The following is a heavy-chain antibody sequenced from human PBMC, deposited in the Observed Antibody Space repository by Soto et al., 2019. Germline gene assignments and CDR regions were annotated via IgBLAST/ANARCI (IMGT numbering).Heavy chain of an antibody. CDR3: ARVAVGQQLGFDY. D-gene: IGHD6-13*01. Sequence: ASVKVSCKASGYTFTSYYMHWVRQALGQGLEWMGMDNPSGGSASYSQKFQGRVTATRDTSTSTVYMELSSLRSEDTAVYYCARVAVGQQLGFDYWGQGTLVTVSS. J-gene: IGHJ4*02. CDR2: DNPSGGSA. V-gene: IGHV1-46*01. CDR1: GYTFTSYY.